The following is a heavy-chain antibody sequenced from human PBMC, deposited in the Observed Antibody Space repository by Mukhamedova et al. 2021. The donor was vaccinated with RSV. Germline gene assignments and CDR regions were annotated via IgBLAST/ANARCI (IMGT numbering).Heavy chain of an antibody. D-gene: IGHD6-13*01. Sequence: VRQAPGEGLEWVSAISASGVTTYYADSVKGRFIISRDNSKNTLYLHINSLRADDTAVYHCAQSNSWYFDYWGEGTLVTVSS. CDR3: AQSNSWYFDY. J-gene: IGHJ4*02. CDR2: ISASGVTT. V-gene: IGHV3-23*01.